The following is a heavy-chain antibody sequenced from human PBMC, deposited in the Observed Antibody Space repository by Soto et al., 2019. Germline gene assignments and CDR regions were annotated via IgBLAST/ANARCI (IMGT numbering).Heavy chain of an antibody. CDR3: ARGVVIIRSWFDP. D-gene: IGHD3-3*01. Sequence: NPSGTLSLTCTVSGGSVSSGSYYWSWIRQPPGKGLEWIGYIYYSGSTNYNPSLKSRVTISVDTSKNQFSLKLSSVTAADTAVYYCARGVVIIRSWFDPWGQGTLVTVSS. CDR2: IYYSGST. J-gene: IGHJ5*02. V-gene: IGHV4-61*01. CDR1: GGSVSSGSYY.